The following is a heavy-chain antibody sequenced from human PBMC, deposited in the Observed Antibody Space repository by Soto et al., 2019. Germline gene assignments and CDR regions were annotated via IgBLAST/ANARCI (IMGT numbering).Heavy chain of an antibody. CDR2: ISGSGGST. V-gene: IGHV3-23*01. Sequence: GGSLRLSCAASGFTFSSYAMSWVRQAPGKGLEWVSAISGSGGSTYYADSVKGRFTISRDNSKNTLYLQMNSLRAEDTAVYYCAKDTIFGVVIRYFDYWGQGTLVTVSS. D-gene: IGHD3-3*01. CDR1: GFTFSSYA. J-gene: IGHJ4*02. CDR3: AKDTIFGVVIRYFDY.